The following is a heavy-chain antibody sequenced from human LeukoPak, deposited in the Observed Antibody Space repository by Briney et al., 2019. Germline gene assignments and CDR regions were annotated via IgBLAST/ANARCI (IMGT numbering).Heavy chain of an antibody. J-gene: IGHJ4*02. CDR1: GGSISSSSYY. D-gene: IGHD2-21*02. V-gene: IGHV4-39*07. CDR2: IYYSGST. CDR3: ARSLPVRYCGGDCSLAVWY. Sequence: SETLSLTCTVSGGSISSSSYYWGWIRQPPGKGLEWIGSIYYSGSTYYNPSLKSRVTISVDKSKNQFSLKLSSVTAADTAVYYCARSLPVRYCGGDCSLAVWYWGQGTLVTVSS.